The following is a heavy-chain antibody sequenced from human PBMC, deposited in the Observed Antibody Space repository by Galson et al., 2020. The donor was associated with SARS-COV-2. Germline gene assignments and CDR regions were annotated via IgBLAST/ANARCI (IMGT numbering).Heavy chain of an antibody. CDR2: VYYSGST. Sequence: SETLSLTCTVSGGSITSGNYYWSWIRQPPGKDLEWIGYVYYSGSTYYNPSLKSRVTISIDTSKNQFSLKLNSVTAADTALYYGARDRGYADSVFDYLGQGTLVTVSS. CDR3: ARDRGYADSVFDY. D-gene: IGHD4-17*01. V-gene: IGHV4-30-4*01. CDR1: GGSITSGNYY. J-gene: IGHJ4*02.